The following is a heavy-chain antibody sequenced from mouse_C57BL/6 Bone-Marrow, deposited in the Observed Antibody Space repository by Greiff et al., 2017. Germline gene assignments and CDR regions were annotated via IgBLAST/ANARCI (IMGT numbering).Heavy chain of an antibody. CDR2: IYPGDGDT. CDR3: ARNVFYTMDY. V-gene: IGHV1-82*01. Sequence: VQLPQSGPELVKPGASVKISCKASGYAFSSSWLNWVKQRPGKGLEWIGRIYPGDGDTNYNGKFKGKATLTADKSSSTAYMQLSSLTSEDSAVYFCARNVFYTMDYWGQGTSVTVSS. CDR1: GYAFSSSW. J-gene: IGHJ4*01.